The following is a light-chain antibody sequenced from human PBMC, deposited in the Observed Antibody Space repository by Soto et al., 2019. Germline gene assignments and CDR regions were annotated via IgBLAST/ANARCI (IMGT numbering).Light chain of an antibody. CDR3: CSYAGGSTLV. Sequence: QSVLSQPASVSGSPGQSITISCTGTDSDLGTYNLVSWYQQHPGKAPKLTIYEATKRPSGVSNRFSGSKSGNTASLTISGLQAEDEADYYCCSYAGGSTLVFGGGTKLTVL. J-gene: IGLJ3*02. V-gene: IGLV2-23*01. CDR2: EAT. CDR1: DSDLGTYNL.